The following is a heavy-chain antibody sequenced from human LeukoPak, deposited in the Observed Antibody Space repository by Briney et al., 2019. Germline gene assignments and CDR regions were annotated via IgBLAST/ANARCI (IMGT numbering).Heavy chain of an antibody. CDR2: MNPNSGNT. CDR3: ARGRGYYGSGSYFTAFDI. V-gene: IGHV1-8*03. Sequence: ASVKVSCKASGGTFTSYDINWVRQATGQGLEWMGWMNPNSGNTGYAQKFQGRVTITRNTSISTAYMELSSLRSEDTAVYYCARGRGYYGSGSYFTAFDIWGQGTMVTVSS. CDR1: GGTFTSYD. J-gene: IGHJ3*02. D-gene: IGHD3-10*01.